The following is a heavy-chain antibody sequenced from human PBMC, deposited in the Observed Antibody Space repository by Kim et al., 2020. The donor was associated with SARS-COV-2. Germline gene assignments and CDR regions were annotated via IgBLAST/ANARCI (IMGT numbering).Heavy chain of an antibody. Sequence: GESLKISCKGSGYSFTSYWIGWVRQMPGKGLEWMGIIYPGDSDTRYSPSFQGQVTISADKSISTAYLQWSSLKASDTAMYYCARLYYDYVWGSYPGEIYFDYWGQGTLVTVSS. V-gene: IGHV5-51*01. CDR3: ARLYYDYVWGSYPGEIYFDY. CDR1: GYSFTSYW. CDR2: IYPGDSDT. D-gene: IGHD3-16*02. J-gene: IGHJ4*02.